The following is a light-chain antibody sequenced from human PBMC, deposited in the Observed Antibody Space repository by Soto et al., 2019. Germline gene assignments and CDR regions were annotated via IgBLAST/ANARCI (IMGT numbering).Light chain of an antibody. CDR2: KAS. Sequence: DIQMTQSPSTLSGSVGDRVTITCRASQTISSWLAWYQRKPGKAPKLLIYKASTLKSGVPSRFSGSGSGTEFTLTISSLQPDDFATYYCQHYNTYSEAFGQGTKVDIX. J-gene: IGKJ1*01. V-gene: IGKV1-5*03. CDR1: QTISSW. CDR3: QHYNTYSEA.